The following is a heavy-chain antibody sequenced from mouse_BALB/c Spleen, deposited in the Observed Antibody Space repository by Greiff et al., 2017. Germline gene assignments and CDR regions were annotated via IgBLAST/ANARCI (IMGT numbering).Heavy chain of an antibody. V-gene: IGHV1-18*01. CDR1: GYSFTGYT. D-gene: IGHD2-3*01. Sequence: VQLQQSGPELVKPGASMKISCKASGYSFTGYTMNWVKQSHGKNLEWIGLINPYNGGTSYNQKFKGKATLTVDKSSSTAYMELLSLTSEDSAVYYCARSQADGYLYYYAMDYWGQGTSVTVSS. CDR3: ARSQADGYLYYYAMDY. J-gene: IGHJ4*01. CDR2: INPYNGGT.